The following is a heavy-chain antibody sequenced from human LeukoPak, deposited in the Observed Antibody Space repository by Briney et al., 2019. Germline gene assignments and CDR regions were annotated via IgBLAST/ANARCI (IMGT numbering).Heavy chain of an antibody. CDR3: ARMPTGPL. D-gene: IGHD1-14*01. Sequence: VASVKVSCKASGYILTAYYMDWVRQVPGQGLEWMGWINPKNGDTNYAAKFQGRVTMTRDTSISTVYMELSRLTSDDTAVYYCARMPTGPLWGQGALVTVSS. V-gene: IGHV1-2*02. J-gene: IGHJ4*02. CDR2: INPKNGDT. CDR1: GYILTAYY.